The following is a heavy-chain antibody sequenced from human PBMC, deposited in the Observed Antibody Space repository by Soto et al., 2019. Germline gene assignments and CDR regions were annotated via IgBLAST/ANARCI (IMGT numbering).Heavy chain of an antibody. Sequence: QVQLQQWGAGLLKPSETLSLNCAVYGGSFYWTWIRQPPGKGLEWIGEIRHSGSTNYNPSLKSRVSISIDTSKSQLSLTVYSVTAADTAVYYCARGGGDYDYAVDVWGQGTTVTVSS. CDR1: GGSFY. D-gene: IGHD4-17*01. CDR2: IRHSGST. CDR3: ARGGGDYDYAVDV. V-gene: IGHV4-34*01. J-gene: IGHJ6*02.